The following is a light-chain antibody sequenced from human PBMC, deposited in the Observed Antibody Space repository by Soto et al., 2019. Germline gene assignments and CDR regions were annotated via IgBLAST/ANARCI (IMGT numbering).Light chain of an antibody. CDR1: RSDIGTYKY. CDR2: EFS. Sequence: QSALTQPASVSGSPGQSITIYCTGTRSDIGTYKYVSWYQQHPGKAPKLMIYEFSNRPSGVSNRFSGSKSGNTASLTISGLQAEDEADYYCSSYTSTTTAVIFGGGTKVTVL. CDR3: SSYTSTTTAVI. V-gene: IGLV2-14*01. J-gene: IGLJ2*01.